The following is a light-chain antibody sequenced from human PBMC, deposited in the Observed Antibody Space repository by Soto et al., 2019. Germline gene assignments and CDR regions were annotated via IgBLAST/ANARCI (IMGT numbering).Light chain of an antibody. CDR3: QHYGTSAL. Sequence: EIVLTQSPGTLSLSPGERATLSCRASQSVSSSYLAWYQQKPGQAPRLLIYGASSRATGIPDRFSVSASGTAFPLTISRLEPDDFAVYYCQHYGTSALFGPGTKVDIK. J-gene: IGKJ3*01. V-gene: IGKV3-20*01. CDR1: QSVSSSY. CDR2: GAS.